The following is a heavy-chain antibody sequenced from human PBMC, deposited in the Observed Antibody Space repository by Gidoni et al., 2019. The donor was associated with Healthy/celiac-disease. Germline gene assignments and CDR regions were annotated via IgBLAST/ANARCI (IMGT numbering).Heavy chain of an antibody. Sequence: QFQLAQSVAEVKKPGASVKVSCKASGYPFTSYGISWVRQAPGQGLEWMGWISASNGNTNYAQKLQGRVTMTTDTSTSTAYMELRSLRSDDTAVYYCARDSAVDYDIYGNWFDPWGQGTLVTVSS. J-gene: IGHJ5*02. V-gene: IGHV1-18*04. CDR1: GYPFTSYG. CDR2: ISASNGNT. D-gene: IGHD3-9*01. CDR3: ARDSAVDYDIYGNWFDP.